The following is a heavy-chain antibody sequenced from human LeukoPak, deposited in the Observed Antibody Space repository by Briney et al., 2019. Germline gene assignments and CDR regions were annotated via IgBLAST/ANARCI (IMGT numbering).Heavy chain of an antibody. CDR2: ISYDGNNK. CDR3: AKDPYYYDRSGKGLFDY. J-gene: IGHJ4*02. Sequence: PGGSLRLSCAASGFTFSSYGMHWVRQAPGKGLEWAAVISYDGNNKYYADSVKGRFTISRDNSKNTLYLQMNSLRVEDTAVYYCAKDPYYYDRSGKGLFDYWGQGTLVTVSS. V-gene: IGHV3-30*18. CDR1: GFTFSSYG. D-gene: IGHD3-22*01.